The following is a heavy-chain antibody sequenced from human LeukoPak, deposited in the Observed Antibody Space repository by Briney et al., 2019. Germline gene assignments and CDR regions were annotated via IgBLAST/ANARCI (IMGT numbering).Heavy chain of an antibody. D-gene: IGHD6-19*01. CDR2: ISGSGGST. J-gene: IGHJ4*02. V-gene: IGHV3-23*01. CDR3: AKMGRSSGWPRIDY. CDR1: GFTFSSYA. Sequence: PGGSLRLSCAASGFTFSSYAMSWVRQAPGKGLEWVSAISGSGGSTYYADSVKGRFTISRDNSKNTLYLQMNSLRAEDTAVYYCAKMGRSSGWPRIDYWGQGTLVTVSS.